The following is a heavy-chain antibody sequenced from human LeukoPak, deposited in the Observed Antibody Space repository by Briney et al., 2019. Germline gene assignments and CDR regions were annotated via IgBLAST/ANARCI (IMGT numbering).Heavy chain of an antibody. Sequence: ASVKVSCKASGYTFTDYYMHWVRQAPGQGLEWMGWINPDSGGTYSAQKFQGRVTMTRDTSTSTVYMELYSLRSDDTALYYCARDGHYPNAFDIWGRGTMVTVSS. J-gene: IGHJ3*02. D-gene: IGHD3-10*01. CDR3: ARDGHYPNAFDI. V-gene: IGHV1-2*02. CDR1: GYTFTDYY. CDR2: INPDSGGT.